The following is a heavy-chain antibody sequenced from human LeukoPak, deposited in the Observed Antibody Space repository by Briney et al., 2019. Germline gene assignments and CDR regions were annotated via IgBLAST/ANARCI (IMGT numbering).Heavy chain of an antibody. CDR2: ISSSSSYI. V-gene: IGHV3-21*01. CDR3: ARTYLLYGDYAFDI. Sequence: GGSLSLSCAASGFTFSSYSMNWVRQAPGKGLEWVSSISSSSSYIYYADSVKGRFTISRDNAKNSLYLQMNSLRAEDTAVYYCARTYLLYGDYAFDIWGQGTMVTVSS. CDR1: GFTFSSYS. J-gene: IGHJ3*02. D-gene: IGHD4-17*01.